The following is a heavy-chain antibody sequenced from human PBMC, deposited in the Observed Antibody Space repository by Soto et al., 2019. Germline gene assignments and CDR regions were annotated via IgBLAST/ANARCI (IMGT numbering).Heavy chain of an antibody. D-gene: IGHD2-21*02. CDR3: ARSIVVVTALDS. J-gene: IGHJ4*02. V-gene: IGHV1-3*05. Sequence: QVQLVQSGAEEKKPGASVKVSCKASGYTFTSYAMHWVRQAPGQRLEWMGWINAGNGNTKYSQKFQGRVTITRDTPASTTYTELSSLRSDDTAVYYCARSIVVVTALDSWGQGTLVTVSS. CDR1: GYTFTSYA. CDR2: INAGNGNT.